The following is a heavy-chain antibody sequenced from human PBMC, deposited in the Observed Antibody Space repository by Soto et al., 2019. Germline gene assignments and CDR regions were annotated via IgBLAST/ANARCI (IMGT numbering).Heavy chain of an antibody. J-gene: IGHJ6*02. V-gene: IGHV4-59*01. D-gene: IGHD6-25*01. CDR2: ISSSGTV. Sequence: XAILSLTCSVSGGCIRDYVLTWIRQSPGRGLEWIGYISSSGTVKYNSSLKSRVTISLDRSRNQFSLKLSSVTAADTAVYFCARDRKLQIPANYYYYGMDVWGQGTTVTVSS. CDR3: ARDRKLQIPANYYYYGMDV. CDR1: GGCIRDYV.